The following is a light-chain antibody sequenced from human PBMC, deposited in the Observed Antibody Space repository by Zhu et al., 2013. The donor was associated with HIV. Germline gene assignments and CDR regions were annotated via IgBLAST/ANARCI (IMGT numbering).Light chain of an antibody. V-gene: IGKV3-15*01. CDR1: QSVWSK. CDR2: GAS. J-gene: IGKJ2*01. CDR3: QQSYSTPYT. Sequence: EIVLTQSPVTLSLSPGERATLSCRASQSVWSKLAWYQQKPGQAPRLLIYGASTRATGIPARFSGSGFGTEFTLTIDSLQPEDFATYYCQQSYSTPYTFGQGTKLEIK.